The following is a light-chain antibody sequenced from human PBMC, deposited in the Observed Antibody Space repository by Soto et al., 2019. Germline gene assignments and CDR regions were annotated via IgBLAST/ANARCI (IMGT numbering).Light chain of an antibody. CDR3: QQYGSSPWT. CDR2: GAS. Sequence: EIVMTQSPATLSVSPGERSTLSCRASQSVSSNLAWYQQIPGQAPRLLIYGASTRATGIPDRFSGSGSGTDFTLTISRLEPEDFAVYYCQQYGSSPWTFGQGTKVDI. V-gene: IGKV3-20*01. J-gene: IGKJ1*01. CDR1: QSVSSN.